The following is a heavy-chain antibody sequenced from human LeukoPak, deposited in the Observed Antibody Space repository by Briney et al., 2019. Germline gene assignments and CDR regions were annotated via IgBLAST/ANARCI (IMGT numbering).Heavy chain of an antibody. CDR1: GGTFSSYA. CDR2: IIPIFGTA. CDR3: ARESSYHGCFDY. J-gene: IGHJ4*02. D-gene: IGHD3-10*01. Sequence: GASVKVSCKASGGTFSSYAISWVRQAPGQGLEWMGGIIPIFGTANYAQKFQGRVTITADESTSTAYTELSSLRSEDTAVYYCARESSYHGCFDYWGQGTLVTVSS. V-gene: IGHV1-69*13.